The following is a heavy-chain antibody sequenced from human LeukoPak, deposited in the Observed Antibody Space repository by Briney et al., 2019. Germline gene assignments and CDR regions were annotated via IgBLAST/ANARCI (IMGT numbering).Heavy chain of an antibody. CDR1: GGSISSSNYY. Sequence: SETLSLTCTVSGGSISSSNYYWGWIRQPPGKGLEWIGSIYYSGSTYYNPSLKSRVTISVDTSKNQFSLKLSSVTAAETAVYFCARQYWEYCRGDGCPLNSYGMAVWGQGTTVTVSS. CDR3: ARQYWEYCRGDGCPLNSYGMAV. V-gene: IGHV4-39*01. D-gene: IGHD2-15*01. CDR2: IYYSGST. J-gene: IGHJ6*02.